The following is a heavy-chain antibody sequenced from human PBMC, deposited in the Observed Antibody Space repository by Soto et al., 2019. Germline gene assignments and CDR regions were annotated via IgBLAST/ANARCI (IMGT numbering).Heavy chain of an antibody. V-gene: IGHV3-15*01. CDR3: TTDAITGTVHPDY. D-gene: IGHD1-20*01. J-gene: IGHJ4*02. CDR2: IKSKTDGGTT. Sequence: GESLKISCAASGFTFSNAWMSWVRQAPGKGLEWVGRIKSKTDGGTTDYAAPVKGRFTISRDDSKNTLYLQMNSLKTEDTAVYYCTTDAITGTVHPDYWGQGTLVTVSS. CDR1: GFTFSNAW.